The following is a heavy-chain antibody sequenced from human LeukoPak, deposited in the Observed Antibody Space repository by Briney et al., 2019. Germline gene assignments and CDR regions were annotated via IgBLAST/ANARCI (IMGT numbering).Heavy chain of an antibody. Sequence: PSETLSLTCAVYSGSFSGYYWSWIRQPPGKGLEGIGSIYYSGSTYYNPSLKSRVTISVDTSKNQFSLKLSSVTAADTAVYYCARDSHSGYSSLWGQGTLVTVSS. CDR3: ARDSHSGYSSL. CDR1: SGSFSGYY. D-gene: IGHD6-13*01. J-gene: IGHJ4*02. CDR2: IYYSGST. V-gene: IGHV4-34*01.